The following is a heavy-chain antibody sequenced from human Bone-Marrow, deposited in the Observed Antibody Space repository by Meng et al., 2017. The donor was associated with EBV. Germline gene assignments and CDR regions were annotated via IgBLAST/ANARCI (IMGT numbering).Heavy chain of an antibody. J-gene: IGHJ4*02. V-gene: IGHV4-34*01. CDR2: INHSGST. Sequence: VQLQQWGAGLFKPSXTLSLTCAVYGGSFSGYYWSWIRQPPGKGLEWIGEINHSGSTNSNPSLKSRVTISVDTSKNQFSLKLSSVTAADTAVYYCALAGPFDYWGQGTLVTVSS. CDR3: ALAGPFDY. D-gene: IGHD2-15*01. CDR1: GGSFSGYY.